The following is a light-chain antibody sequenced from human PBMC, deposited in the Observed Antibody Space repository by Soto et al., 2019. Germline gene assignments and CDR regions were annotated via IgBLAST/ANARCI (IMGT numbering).Light chain of an antibody. Sequence: QSALTQAPSASGSPGQSVTISCTGTSSDVGGYNYVSWYQQHPGKAPKLMIYEVNKRPSGVPDRFSGSKSGNTASLTVSGLQAEDEADYYCSSYGGSSNLVFGGGTKLTVL. CDR2: EVN. CDR1: SSDVGGYNY. J-gene: IGLJ2*01. CDR3: SSYGGSSNLV. V-gene: IGLV2-8*01.